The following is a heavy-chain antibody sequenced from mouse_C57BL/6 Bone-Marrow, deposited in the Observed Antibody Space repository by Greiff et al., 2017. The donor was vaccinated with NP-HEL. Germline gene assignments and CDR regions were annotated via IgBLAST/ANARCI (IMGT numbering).Heavy chain of an antibody. Sequence: QVQLKESGAELVRPGTSVKMSCKASGYTFTNYWIGWAKQRPGHGLEWIGDIYPGGGYTNYNEKFKGKATLTADKSSSTAYMKFSSLTSEDSASYYCARWDYYGSSYNAMDYWGQGTSVTVSS. CDR1: GYTFTNYW. V-gene: IGHV1-63*01. CDR2: IYPGGGYT. CDR3: ARWDYYGSSYNAMDY. J-gene: IGHJ4*01. D-gene: IGHD1-1*01.